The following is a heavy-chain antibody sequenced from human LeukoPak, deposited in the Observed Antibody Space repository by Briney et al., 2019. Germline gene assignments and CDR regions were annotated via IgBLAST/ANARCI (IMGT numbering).Heavy chain of an antibody. Sequence: GGSLRLSCTASGYKFSRYAMHWVRQAPGKGLEWVAFIRSDGSNKNSADSVKGRFTVSRDNSKNTLYLQMNSLRAEDTAVYYCAKDSVGSGSYWCFDYWGQGTLVTVSS. V-gene: IGHV3-30*02. D-gene: IGHD1-26*01. CDR2: IRSDGSNK. CDR1: GYKFSRYA. CDR3: AKDSVGSGSYWCFDY. J-gene: IGHJ4*02.